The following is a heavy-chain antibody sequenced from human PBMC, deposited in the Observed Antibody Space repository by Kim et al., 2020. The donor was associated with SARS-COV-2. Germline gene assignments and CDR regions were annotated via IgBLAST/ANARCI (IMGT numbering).Heavy chain of an antibody. CDR2: SEK. CDR3: ARGRLAIDP. Sequence: SEKYYVDSVKGRLTISRDNAKNSLYLQMNSLGAEDTAIYYCARGRLAIDPWGQGTLVTVSS. J-gene: IGHJ5*02. V-gene: IGHV3-7*01.